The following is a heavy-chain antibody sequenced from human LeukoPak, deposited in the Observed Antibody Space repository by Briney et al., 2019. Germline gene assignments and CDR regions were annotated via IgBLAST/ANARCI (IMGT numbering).Heavy chain of an antibody. CDR2: IDPSDSYT. CDR3: ARPAYYYGSETEGYGMDV. V-gene: IGHV5-10-1*01. CDR1: GYSFTSYW. D-gene: IGHD3-10*01. J-gene: IGHJ6*04. Sequence: GESLKISCKGSGYSFTSYWISWVRQMPGKGLEWMGRIDPSDSYTNYSPSFQGHVTISADKSISTAYLQWSSLKASDTAMYYCARPAYYYGSETEGYGMDVWGKGTTVTVSS.